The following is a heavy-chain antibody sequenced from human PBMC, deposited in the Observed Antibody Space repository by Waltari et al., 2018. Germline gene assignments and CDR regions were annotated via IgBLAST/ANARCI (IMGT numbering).Heavy chain of an antibody. J-gene: IGHJ5*02. CDR2: MNPHSGNT. CDR1: GYISTNYD. V-gene: IGHV1-8*01. CDR3: ARGVGATPWFDP. Sequence: QVLLVQSGAEVKKPGASVKVSCKASGYISTNYDITWVRQAAGQGLEWMGWMNPHSGNTGYAQNFQGRVTMTRNTSITTAYMELSSLRFEDTAFYYCARGVGATPWFDPWGQGTLVTVSS. D-gene: IGHD1-26*01.